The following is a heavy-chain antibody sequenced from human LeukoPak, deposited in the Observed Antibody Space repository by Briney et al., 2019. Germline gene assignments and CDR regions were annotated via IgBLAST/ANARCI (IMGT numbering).Heavy chain of an antibody. J-gene: IGHJ4*02. V-gene: IGHV4-59*01. CDR2: IYYSGST. D-gene: IGHD6-6*01. Sequence: SETLSLTCTVSGGSISSYYWSWIRQPPGKGLEWIGYIYYSGSTNYNPSLKSRVTISVDTSKNQFSLKLSSVTAADTAVYYCARGVAVRGEGFDYWGQGTLVTVSS. CDR3: ARGVAVRGEGFDY. CDR1: GGSISSYY.